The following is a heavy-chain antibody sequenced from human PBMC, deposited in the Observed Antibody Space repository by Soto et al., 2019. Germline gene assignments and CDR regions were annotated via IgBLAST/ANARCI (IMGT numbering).Heavy chain of an antibody. V-gene: IGHV1-8*01. CDR3: AREDPSLDAPDY. J-gene: IGHJ4*02. Sequence: ASVKVSCKASGYTFTSYDINWVRQATGQGLEWMGWMNPNSGNTGYAQKFQGRVTMTRNTSISTAYMELSSLRSEDTAVYYCAREDPSLDAPDYWGQGTQVTVSS. CDR1: GYTFTSYD. CDR2: MNPNSGNT. D-gene: IGHD3-16*02.